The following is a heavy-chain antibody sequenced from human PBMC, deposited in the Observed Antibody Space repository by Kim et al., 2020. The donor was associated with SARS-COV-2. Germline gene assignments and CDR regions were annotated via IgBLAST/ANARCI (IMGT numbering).Heavy chain of an antibody. CDR1: GFTFSGSA. CDR2: IRSKTNSYAT. Sequence: GGSLRLSCATSGFTFSGSAIHWVRQAPGKGLEWVGRIRSKTNSYATDYAAPVKGRFTISRDESRTTAYLQMSSLKIDDTALYYCTKKIGETTTEDYWGQGTLVTVSS. J-gene: IGHJ4*02. V-gene: IGHV3-73*01. CDR3: TKKIGETTTEDY. D-gene: IGHD3-10*01.